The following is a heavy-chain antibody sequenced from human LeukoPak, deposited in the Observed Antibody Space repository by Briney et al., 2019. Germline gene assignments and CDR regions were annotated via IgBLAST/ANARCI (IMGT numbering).Heavy chain of an antibody. V-gene: IGHV3-64*01. CDR1: GFTFSSYA. CDR2: ISSNGGST. D-gene: IGHD1-1*01. CDR3: VTTRLGLAGIY. J-gene: IGHJ4*02. Sequence: GGSLRLSCAASGFTFSSYAMHWVRQAPGKGLEYVSAISSNGGSTYYANSVKGRFTISRDNSKNTLYLQMGSLRAEDMAVYYCVTTRLGLAGIYWGQGTLVTVSS.